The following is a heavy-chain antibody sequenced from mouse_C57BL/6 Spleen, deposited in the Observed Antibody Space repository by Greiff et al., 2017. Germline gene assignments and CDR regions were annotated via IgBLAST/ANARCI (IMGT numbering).Heavy chain of an antibody. CDR1: GFTFSSYA. J-gene: IGHJ4*01. Sequence: EVQRVESGGGLVKPGGSLKLSCAASGFTFSSYAMSWVRQTPEKRLEWVATISDGGSYTYYPDNVKGRFTISRDNAKNNLYLQMSHLKSEDTAMYYCARDYSNYGDAMDYWGQGTSVTVSS. V-gene: IGHV5-4*01. CDR3: ARDYSNYGDAMDY. D-gene: IGHD2-5*01. CDR2: ISDGGSYT.